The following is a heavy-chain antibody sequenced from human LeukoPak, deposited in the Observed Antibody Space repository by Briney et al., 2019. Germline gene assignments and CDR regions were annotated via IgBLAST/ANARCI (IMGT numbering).Heavy chain of an antibody. CDR2: IYYSGST. D-gene: IGHD6-13*01. J-gene: IGHJ2*01. CDR3: ARRENPGIAAAYWSFDL. Sequence: SETLSLTCTVSGVSISSSSYYWGWIRQPPGKELEWIGSIYYSGSTYYNPSLKSRVTISVDTSKNQFSLELSSVTAADTAVYYCARRENPGIAAAYWSFDLWGGRTLLPVSS. CDR1: GVSISSSSYY. V-gene: IGHV4-39*01.